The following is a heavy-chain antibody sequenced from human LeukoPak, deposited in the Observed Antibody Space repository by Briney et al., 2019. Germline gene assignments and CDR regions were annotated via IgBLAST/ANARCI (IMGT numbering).Heavy chain of an antibody. CDR3: ARGVVPDPWFDP. J-gene: IGHJ5*02. V-gene: IGHV4-61*02. D-gene: IGHD2-2*01. CDR2: IYTSGST. Sequence: SQTLSLTCTVSGGSISSGSYYWSWIRQPAGKGLEWIGRIYTSGSTNYNPSLKSRVTISVDTSKNQFSLKLSSVTAADTAVYYCARGVVPDPWFDPWGQGTLVTVSS. CDR1: GGSISSGSYY.